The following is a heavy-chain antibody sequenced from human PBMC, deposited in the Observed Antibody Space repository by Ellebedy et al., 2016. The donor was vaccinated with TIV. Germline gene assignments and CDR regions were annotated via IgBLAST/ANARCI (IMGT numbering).Heavy chain of an antibody. CDR3: ARDVAPVGQVTFDC. V-gene: IGHV3-7*03. CDR2: INQDGSDE. J-gene: IGHJ4*02. Sequence: PGGSLRLSCAASGFIFSGSWMIWVRQAPGKGLEWVANINQDGSDEYYVDSVKGRFTISRDNAKNSLYLQMNSLRAEDTAMYYCARDVAPVGQVTFDCWGQGTLVTVSS. CDR1: GFIFSGSW. D-gene: IGHD2-21*02.